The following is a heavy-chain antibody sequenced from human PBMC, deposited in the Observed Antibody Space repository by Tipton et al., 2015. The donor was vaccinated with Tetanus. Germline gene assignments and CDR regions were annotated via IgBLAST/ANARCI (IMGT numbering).Heavy chain of an antibody. V-gene: IGHV5-51*01. J-gene: IGHJ4*02. CDR1: GYIFNNYW. D-gene: IGHD2-8*01. CDR3: ARAHCTDGVCNFDF. Sequence: QLVQSGGEVKKPGESLKISCKGSGYIFNNYWIGWVRQKPGKGLEWMGIIYPGDSDTRYSPSFQGQVTISGDKSINTAYLQWSSRKASETSMFYCARAHCTDGVCNFDFWGQGALVTVAS. CDR2: IYPGDSDT.